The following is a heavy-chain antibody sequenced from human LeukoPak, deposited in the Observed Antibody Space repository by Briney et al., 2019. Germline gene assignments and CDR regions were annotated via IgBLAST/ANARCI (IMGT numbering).Heavy chain of an antibody. CDR2: ISDSGGTT. CDR1: GFPFTTYA. J-gene: IGHJ4*02. CDR3: AKHSYRVDSFTDY. V-gene: IGHV3-23*01. D-gene: IGHD5-12*01. Sequence: GGSLRLSCAASGFPFTTYAMTWFRQAPGKGLEWVSGISDSGGTTYYADSVKGRFTISRDNSKNTLYLQMNCLRAEDTAVYYCAKHSYRVDSFTDYWGQGTLVTVSS.